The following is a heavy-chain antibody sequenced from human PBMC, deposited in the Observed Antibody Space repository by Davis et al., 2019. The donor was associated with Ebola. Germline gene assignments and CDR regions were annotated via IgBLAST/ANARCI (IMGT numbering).Heavy chain of an antibody. J-gene: IGHJ6*03. V-gene: IGHV1-2*02. D-gene: IGHD2-21*02. Sequence: ASVKVSCKASGYTFTGYYMHWVRQAPGQGLEWMGWIDPNSGATNYAQKFQGRVTMTRDTSISTAYMELSSLRSDDTAVYYCARVGCASSDCYRGEGYYMDVWGKGTTVTVSS. CDR1: GYTFTGYY. CDR3: ARVGCASSDCYRGEGYYMDV. CDR2: IDPNSGAT.